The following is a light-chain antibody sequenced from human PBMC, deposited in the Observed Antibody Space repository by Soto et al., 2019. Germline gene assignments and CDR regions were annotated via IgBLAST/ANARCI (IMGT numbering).Light chain of an antibody. CDR1: SGSIANNY. Sequence: NFMLTQPHSVSESPGKTVTISCTRSSGSIANNYVQWYQQRPGSAPTTVIYEDNQRPSGVPDRFSGSIDSSSNSASLTISGLKTEDEAYYYCQSYDSSNPVVFGGGTQLTVL. CDR2: EDN. J-gene: IGLJ2*01. CDR3: QSYDSSNPVV. V-gene: IGLV6-57*03.